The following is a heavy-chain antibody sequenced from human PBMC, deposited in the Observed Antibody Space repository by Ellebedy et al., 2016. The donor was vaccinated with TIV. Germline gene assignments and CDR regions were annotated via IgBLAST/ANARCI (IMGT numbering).Heavy chain of an antibody. J-gene: IGHJ5*02. Sequence: MPSETLSLTCTVSGGSISNSDYYWNWIRQPPGKGLEWIGSIYYSGRAYYNPSLKSRVTVSVDTSKNQFSLNLNSVTAADTAVYYCARDPALPRGRFDTWGQGTLVTVSS. CDR2: IYYSGRA. V-gene: IGHV4-39*07. CDR1: GGSISNSDYY. CDR3: ARDPALPRGRFDT.